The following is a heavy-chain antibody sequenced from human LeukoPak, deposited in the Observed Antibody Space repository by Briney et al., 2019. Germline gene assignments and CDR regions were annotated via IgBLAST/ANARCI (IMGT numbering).Heavy chain of an antibody. J-gene: IGHJ6*03. CDR3: AKTGGDHIPNPFYYYYMDV. D-gene: IGHD2-21*01. Sequence: GGSLRLSCAASGFTFSSYAMHWVRQAPGKGLEWVAVISYDGSNKYYADSVKGRFTISRDNSKNTLYLQMNSLRAEDTAVYYCAKTGGDHIPNPFYYYYMDVWGKGTTVTISS. CDR1: GFTFSSYA. CDR2: ISYDGSNK. V-gene: IGHV3-30*04.